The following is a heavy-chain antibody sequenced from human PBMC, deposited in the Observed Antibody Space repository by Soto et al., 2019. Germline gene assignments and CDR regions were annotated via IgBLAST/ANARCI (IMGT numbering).Heavy chain of an antibody. V-gene: IGHV1-18*01. CDR2: ISAYNGNT. CDR3: AKQADYAILTGYYNPRFDY. J-gene: IGHJ4*02. CDR1: GYTFTSYG. D-gene: IGHD3-9*01. Sequence: QVQLVQSGAEVKKPGASVKVSCKASGYTFTSYGINWVRQAPGQGLEWMGWISAYNGNTNYAQKLQGRVTMTTDTSTSTAYMELRSLRSADTAVYYCAKQADYAILTGYYNPRFDYWGQGTLVTVSS.